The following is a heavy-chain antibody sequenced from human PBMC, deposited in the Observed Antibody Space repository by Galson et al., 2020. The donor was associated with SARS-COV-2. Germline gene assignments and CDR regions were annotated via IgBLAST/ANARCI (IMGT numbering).Heavy chain of an antibody. CDR1: GYSFSNYW. J-gene: IGHJ5*02. CDR3: ARNVGDCRGGSCYPNWFDP. V-gene: IGHV5-51*01. D-gene: IGHD2-15*01. Sequence: GESMKISCKGSGYSFSNYWNGWVRQMPGKGLEWMGIIDPADSDTKYSTSFQGQVTISADMSITTAYLQWGSLQASDTAIYYCARNVGDCRGGSCYPNWFDPWGQGTLVTVSS. CDR2: IDPADSDT.